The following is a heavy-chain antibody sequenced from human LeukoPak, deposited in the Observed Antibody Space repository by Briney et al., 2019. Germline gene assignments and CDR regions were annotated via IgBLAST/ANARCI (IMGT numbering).Heavy chain of an antibody. Sequence: ASVKVSCKASGYTFTSYGINWVRQATGQGLEWMGWLNPSSGRTGFAQKLQGRVAITRDTSISTAYMELRSLRSEDTAVYYCARVRGNYRYVPDFWGQGTLVTVSS. CDR3: ARVRGNYRYVPDF. D-gene: IGHD3-16*02. V-gene: IGHV1-8*01. CDR2: LNPSSGRT. CDR1: GYTFTSYG. J-gene: IGHJ4*02.